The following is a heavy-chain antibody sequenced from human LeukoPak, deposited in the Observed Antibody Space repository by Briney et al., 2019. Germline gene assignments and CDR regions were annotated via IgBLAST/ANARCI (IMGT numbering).Heavy chain of an antibody. CDR3: AKHITPTMVRGVTRILGSGWFDP. J-gene: IGHJ5*02. CDR2: ISGSGGST. CDR1: GFTFSSYA. D-gene: IGHD3-10*01. V-gene: IGHV3-23*01. Sequence: PGGSLRLSCAASGFTFSSYAMSWVRQAPGKGLEWVSAISGSGGSTYYADSVKGRFTISRDNSKNTLYLQMNSLRAEDTAVYYCAKHITPTMVRGVTRILGSGWFDPWGQGTLVTVSS.